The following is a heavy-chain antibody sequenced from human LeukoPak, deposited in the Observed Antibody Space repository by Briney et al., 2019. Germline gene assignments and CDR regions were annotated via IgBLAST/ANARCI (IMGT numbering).Heavy chain of an antibody. V-gene: IGHV1-2*02. Sequence: ASVKVSCKASGYTFTGYYMHWVRQAPGQGLEWMGWINPNSGGTNYAQKFQGRATMTRDTSISTAYMELSRLRSDDTAVYYCARDRYCSSTSCYRWFDPWGQGTLVTVSS. D-gene: IGHD2-2*01. CDR2: INPNSGGT. J-gene: IGHJ5*02. CDR1: GYTFTGYY. CDR3: ARDRYCSSTSCYRWFDP.